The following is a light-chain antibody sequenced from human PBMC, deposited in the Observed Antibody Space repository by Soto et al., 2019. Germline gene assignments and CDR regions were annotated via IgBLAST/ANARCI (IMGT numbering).Light chain of an antibody. CDR3: QQYRHLWT. CDR1: QTIYSK. J-gene: IGKJ1*01. V-gene: IGKV3-15*01. CDR2: RAS. Sequence: TPTVTTLSVTPDQPSTHSWAADQTIYSKVAWYQRRPDQAPRLIIYRASSRATGVPARFSGSGSGTEFTLTINSLHYDDAALYYCQQYRHLWTFGEGTKVDIK.